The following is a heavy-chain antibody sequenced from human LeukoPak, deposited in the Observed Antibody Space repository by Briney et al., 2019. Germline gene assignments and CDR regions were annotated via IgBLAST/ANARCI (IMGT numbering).Heavy chain of an antibody. D-gene: IGHD3-10*01. V-gene: IGHV5-51*01. CDR3: ARRSGSDALDI. CDR1: GYSFTSYW. J-gene: IGHJ3*02. Sequence: GESLKISCKGSGYSFTSYWIAWVRQMPGKGLEWMGIIYPGDSYTTYSPSFQGQVTISADKSISTAYLQWRSLKASDTAMYYCARRSGSDALDIWGQGTMITVSS. CDR2: IYPGDSYT.